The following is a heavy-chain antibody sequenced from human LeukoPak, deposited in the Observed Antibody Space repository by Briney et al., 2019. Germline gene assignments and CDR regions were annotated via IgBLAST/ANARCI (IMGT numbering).Heavy chain of an antibody. J-gene: IGHJ6*03. V-gene: IGHV3-30*02. Sequence: PGGSLRLSCAASGFTFSSYGMHWVRQAPGKGLEWVAFIRYDGSNKYYADSVKGRFTISRDNSKNTLYLQMNSLRAEDTAVYYCAKDGGIWSGNPWSLYMDVWGKGTTVTVSS. CDR3: AKDGGIWSGNPWSLYMDV. CDR1: GFTFSSYG. D-gene: IGHD3-3*01. CDR2: IRYDGSNK.